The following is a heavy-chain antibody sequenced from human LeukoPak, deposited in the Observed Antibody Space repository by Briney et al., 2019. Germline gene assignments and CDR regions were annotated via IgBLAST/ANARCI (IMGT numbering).Heavy chain of an antibody. J-gene: IGHJ4*02. CDR3: TKDRRLYSSSWSFDY. V-gene: IGHV3-23*01. D-gene: IGHD6-13*01. CDR1: GFTFSSYA. Sequence: GGSLRLSCAASGFTFSSYAMSWVRQAPGKGLEWVSGISSSSGSTYYADSVKGRFTISRDNSKNTLYLQMNSLRAEDTAVYYCTKDRRLYSSSWSFDYWGQGTLVTVSS. CDR2: ISSSSGST.